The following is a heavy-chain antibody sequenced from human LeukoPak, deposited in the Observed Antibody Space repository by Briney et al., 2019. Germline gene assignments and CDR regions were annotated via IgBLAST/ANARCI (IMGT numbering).Heavy chain of an antibody. CDR2: ISAYNGNT. V-gene: IGHV1-18*01. CDR1: GSTFTIYG. Sequence: ASVTLSCTASGSTFTIYGISWVRHAPGQGLEWMGWISAYNGNTNYAQKLQGRVTMTTDTSTSTAYLELRSLRSDDTAVYYCARSAENWELQYDYWGQGTLVTVSS. J-gene: IGHJ4*02. D-gene: IGHD1-26*01. CDR3: ARSAENWELQYDY.